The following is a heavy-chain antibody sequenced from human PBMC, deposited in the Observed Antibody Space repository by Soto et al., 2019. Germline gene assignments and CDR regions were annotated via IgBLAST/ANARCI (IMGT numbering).Heavy chain of an antibody. Sequence: SETLSLTCAVYGGSFSGYYWSWIRQPPGKGLEWIGEINHSGSTNYNPSLKSRVTISVDTSKNQFSLKLSSVTAADTAVYYCARGRFYGDYLRYYYYMDVWGKGTTVTVSS. CDR2: INHSGST. J-gene: IGHJ6*03. CDR1: GGSFSGYY. D-gene: IGHD4-17*01. CDR3: ARGRFYGDYLRYYYYMDV. V-gene: IGHV4-34*01.